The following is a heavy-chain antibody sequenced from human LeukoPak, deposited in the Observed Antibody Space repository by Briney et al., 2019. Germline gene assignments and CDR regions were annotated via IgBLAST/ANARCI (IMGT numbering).Heavy chain of an antibody. D-gene: IGHD6-19*01. Sequence: ASVKVSCKASGYTFTSYGISWVRQAPRQGLEWMGWISAYNGNTNYAQKLQGRVTMTTDTSTSTAYMELRSVRSDDTAVHYCARPGIAVAGTEGGFDYWGQGTLVTVSS. CDR2: ISAYNGNT. J-gene: IGHJ4*02. V-gene: IGHV1-18*01. CDR1: GYTFTSYG. CDR3: ARPGIAVAGTEGGFDY.